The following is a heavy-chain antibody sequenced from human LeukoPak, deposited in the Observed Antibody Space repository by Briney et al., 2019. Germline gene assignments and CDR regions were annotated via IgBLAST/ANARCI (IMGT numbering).Heavy chain of an antibody. D-gene: IGHD6-13*01. Sequence: GGSLRLSCVASTLTIGDYGMSWVRQAPGKGLEWVSGIDWSGDATSYSDSVKGRFTISRDNAKNSLYLQMTSLRAEDTAVYYCARDLSASWYSLGYWGQGTLVTISS. CDR2: IDWSGDAT. V-gene: IGHV3-20*04. CDR1: TLTIGDYG. J-gene: IGHJ4*02. CDR3: ARDLSASWYSLGY.